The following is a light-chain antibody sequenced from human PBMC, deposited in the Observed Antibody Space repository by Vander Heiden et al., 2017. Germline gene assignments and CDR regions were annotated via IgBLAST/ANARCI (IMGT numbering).Light chain of an antibody. J-gene: IGKJ1*01. CDR2: KVS. Sequence: DVVMTQSPPSLPVTLGQPASIPCRSSQGIVYSDGNNYVNWFQQRPGQSPRRLLYKVSIRDSGVPDRFSGSGSGTDFTLKIRRVEAEDIGIYYCMQGTHWPWTFGQGTKVEIK. V-gene: IGKV2-30*01. CDR3: MQGTHWPWT. CDR1: QGIVYSDGNNY.